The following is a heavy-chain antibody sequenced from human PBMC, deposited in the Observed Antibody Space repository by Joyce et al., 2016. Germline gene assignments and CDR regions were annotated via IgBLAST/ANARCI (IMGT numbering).Heavy chain of an antibody. CDR1: GFTLSNSW. Sequence: EVQLVESGGGLVQPGGSLRLSCIASGFTLSNSWMSWVRQAPGRGPEWVANMNQDGSQKHYGDSVRGRFTISRDDAKNSLYLQMNSLRAEDTALYYCARDQGYSDPYNWFDPWGQGTLVTVSS. V-gene: IGHV3-7*01. D-gene: IGHD1-26*01. CDR3: ARDQGYSDPYNWFDP. CDR2: MNQDGSQK. J-gene: IGHJ5*02.